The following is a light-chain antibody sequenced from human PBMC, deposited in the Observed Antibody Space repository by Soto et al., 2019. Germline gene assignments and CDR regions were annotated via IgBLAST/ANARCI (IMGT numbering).Light chain of an antibody. V-gene: IGKV3-20*01. CDR3: QQYGSSDSGGFT. J-gene: IGKJ3*01. CDR2: GAS. Sequence: EIVLTQSPGTLSLSPGERATLSCRASQSVSSSYLAWYQQKPGQAPRLLIYGASSRATGIPDRFSGSGSGTDFTLTISRLEPEDFAVYYWQQYGSSDSGGFTFGPGTKVDIK. CDR1: QSVSSSY.